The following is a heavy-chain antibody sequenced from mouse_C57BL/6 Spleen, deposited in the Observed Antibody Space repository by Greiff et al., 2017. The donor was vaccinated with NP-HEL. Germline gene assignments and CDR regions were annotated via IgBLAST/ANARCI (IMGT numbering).Heavy chain of an antibody. CDR3: ARKLGDYYAMDY. J-gene: IGHJ4*01. V-gene: IGHV1-53*01. CDR1: GYTFTSYW. CDR2: INPSNGGT. Sequence: QVHVKQPGTELVKPGASVKLSCKASGYTFTSYWMHWVKQRPGQGLEWIGNINPSNGGTNYNEKFKSKATLTVDKSSSTAYMQLSSLTSEDSAVYYCARKLGDYYAMDYWGQGTSVTVSS. D-gene: IGHD4-1*01.